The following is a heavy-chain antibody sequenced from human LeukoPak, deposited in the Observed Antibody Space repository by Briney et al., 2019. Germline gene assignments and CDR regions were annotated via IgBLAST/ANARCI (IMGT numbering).Heavy chain of an antibody. D-gene: IGHD3-3*01. V-gene: IGHV4-34*01. CDR1: GGSFSGYY. Sequence: SQTLSLTCAVYGGSFSGYYWSWIRQPPGKGLEWIGEINHSGSTNYNPSLKSRVTISVDTSKNQFSLKLSSVTAADTAVYYCARFDCWSGYDKSRVHYWGQGTLVTVSS. J-gene: IGHJ4*02. CDR3: ARFDCWSGYDKSRVHY. CDR2: INHSGST.